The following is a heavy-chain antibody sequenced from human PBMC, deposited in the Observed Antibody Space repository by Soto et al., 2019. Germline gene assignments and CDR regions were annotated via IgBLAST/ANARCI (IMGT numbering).Heavy chain of an antibody. J-gene: IGHJ6*02. CDR2: IYYSGST. D-gene: IGHD1-1*01. Sequence: PSETLSLTCTASGGSISSGGYYWSWIRQHPGKGLEWIGYIYYSGSTYYNPSLKSRVTISVDTSKNQFSLKLSSVTAADTAVYYCARDTTGVGGGMDVWGQGTTVTVSS. CDR3: ARDTTGVGGGMDV. V-gene: IGHV4-31*03. CDR1: GGSISSGGYY.